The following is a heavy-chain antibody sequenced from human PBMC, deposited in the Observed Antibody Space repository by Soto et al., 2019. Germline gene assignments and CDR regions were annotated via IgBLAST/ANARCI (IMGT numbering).Heavy chain of an antibody. J-gene: IGHJ5*02. D-gene: IGHD2-21*02. CDR1: GFNFSNHW. CDR2: IISDGKSK. CDR3: ARESGDWPLNWFDP. Sequence: PGGSLRLSCAASGFNFSNHWMHWVRQRPGEGLVWVSRIISDGKSKAYAESVKGRFAISRDNAKNTLYLQMNGLTAEDTAVYYCARESGDWPLNWFDPWGLGTLVTVSS. V-gene: IGHV3-74*01.